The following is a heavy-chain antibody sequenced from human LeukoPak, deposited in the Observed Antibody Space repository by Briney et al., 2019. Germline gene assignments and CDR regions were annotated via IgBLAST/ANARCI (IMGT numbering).Heavy chain of an antibody. CDR1: GFTFSSYG. V-gene: IGHV3-30*18. CDR3: AKSPRRNYYYYGMDV. Sequence: GGSLRLSCAASGFTFSSYGMHWVRQAPGKGLEWVAVISYDGSNKYYADSVKGRFTISRDNSKNTLYLQMNSLRAEDTAVYYCAKSPRRNYYYYGMDVWGQGTTVTVSS. J-gene: IGHJ6*02. CDR2: ISYDGSNK.